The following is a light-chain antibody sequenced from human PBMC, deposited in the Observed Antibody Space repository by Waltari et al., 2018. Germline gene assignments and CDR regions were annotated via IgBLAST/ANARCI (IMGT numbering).Light chain of an antibody. CDR1: SSDLGDYTY. CDR2: DVS. J-gene: IGLJ1*01. Sequence: QSALTQPASVSGSPGQSLTISCAGTSSDLGDYTYVSWYHQYPGEAPNLIIDDVSQRPSGVSNRFSGSKSGNTASLTISGLQAEDEADYYCSSYISDDTLDVFGTGTKVTVL. V-gene: IGLV2-14*03. CDR3: SSYISDDTLDV.